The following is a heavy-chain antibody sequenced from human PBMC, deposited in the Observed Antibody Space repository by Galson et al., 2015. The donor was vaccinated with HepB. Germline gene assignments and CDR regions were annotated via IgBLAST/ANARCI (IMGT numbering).Heavy chain of an antibody. CDR1: GFTFDDYG. V-gene: IGHV3-20*04. Sequence: SLRLSCAASGFTFDDYGMSWVRQAPGKGLEWVSGINWNGGSTGYADSVKGRFTISRDNAKNSLYLQMNSLRAEDTALYYCARETDYVWGSYCAPYYFDYWGQGTLVTVSS. D-gene: IGHD3-16*01. CDR3: ARETDYVWGSYCAPYYFDY. J-gene: IGHJ4*02. CDR2: INWNGGST.